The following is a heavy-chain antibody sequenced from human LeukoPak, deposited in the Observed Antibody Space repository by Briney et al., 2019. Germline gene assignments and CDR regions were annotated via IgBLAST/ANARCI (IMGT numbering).Heavy chain of an antibody. V-gene: IGHV5-51*01. CDR3: ARVVAAAGKYYYGMDV. CDR1: GYSFTSYW. CDR2: IYPGDSDT. Sequence: GESLKISCKGSGYSFTSYWIGWVRQMPGKGLEWMGIIYPGDSDTRYSPSFQGQVTISADKSISTAYLQWSSLKASDSAMYYCARVVAAAGKYYYGMDVWGQGTTVTVSS. J-gene: IGHJ6*02. D-gene: IGHD6-13*01.